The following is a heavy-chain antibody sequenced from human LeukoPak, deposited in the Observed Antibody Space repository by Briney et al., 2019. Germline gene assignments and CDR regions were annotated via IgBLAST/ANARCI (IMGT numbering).Heavy chain of an antibody. CDR2: ISASSSI. CDR3: ARDLFSRY. Sequence: PGGSLRLSCAASGFTFSSYAMNWVRQAPGKGLEWVSGISASSSIYYADSVKGRFTISRDNAKNSLYLQMNSLRAEDTAVYYCARDLFSRYWGQGTLVTVSS. J-gene: IGHJ4*02. V-gene: IGHV3-21*01. CDR1: GFTFSSYA. D-gene: IGHD3-3*02.